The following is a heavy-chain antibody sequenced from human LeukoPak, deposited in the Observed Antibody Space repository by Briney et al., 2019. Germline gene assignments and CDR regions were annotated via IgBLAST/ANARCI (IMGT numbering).Heavy chain of an antibody. J-gene: IGHJ4*02. D-gene: IGHD6-19*01. CDR3: AREPSGWYLDY. CDR1: GFTFSDYS. Sequence: GGSLRLSCAASGFTFSDYSLTWVRQAPGKGLEWVSYISGSSNYINYADSVKGRFTISRDNAKNSVYLQMNSLRAEDTAVYYCAREPSGWYLDYWGQGTLVAVSS. V-gene: IGHV3-21*01. CDR2: ISGSSNYI.